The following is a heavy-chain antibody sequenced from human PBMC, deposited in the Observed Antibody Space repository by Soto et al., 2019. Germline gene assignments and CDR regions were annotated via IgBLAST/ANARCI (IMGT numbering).Heavy chain of an antibody. Sequence: SETLSLTCTVSGGSISSGDYYWSWIRQPPGKGLEWIGYIYYSGSTYYNPSLESRVTISVDTSKNQFSLKLSSVTAADTDVYYCARVNVVVVAARGGYFDDWGQGTLVTVSS. CDR2: IYYSGST. J-gene: IGHJ4*02. CDR1: GGSISSGDYY. CDR3: ARVNVVVVAARGGYFDD. V-gene: IGHV4-30-4*01. D-gene: IGHD2-15*01.